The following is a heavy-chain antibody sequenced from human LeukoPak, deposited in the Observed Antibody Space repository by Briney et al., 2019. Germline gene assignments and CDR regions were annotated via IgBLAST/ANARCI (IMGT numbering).Heavy chain of an antibody. V-gene: IGHV3-21*01. CDR2: ISSSSSYI. CDR3: ARDEVGALFDY. J-gene: IGHJ4*02. CDR1: GFTFSSYS. Sequence: GGSLRLSCAASGFTFSSYSMNWVRQAPGKGLEWVSSISSSSSYIYYADSVKGRFTISRDNAKNPLYLQMNSLRAEDTAVYYCARDEVGALFDYWGQGTLVTVSS. D-gene: IGHD1-26*01.